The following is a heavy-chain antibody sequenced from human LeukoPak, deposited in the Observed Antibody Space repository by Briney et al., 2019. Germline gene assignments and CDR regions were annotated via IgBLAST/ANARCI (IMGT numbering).Heavy chain of an antibody. J-gene: IGHJ4*02. CDR2: IIPIFGTA. D-gene: IGHD5-12*01. CDR1: GGTFNSYA. V-gene: IGHV1-69*13. Sequence: ASVKVSCKASGGTFNSYAIRWVRQAPGQGLEWMGGIIPIFGTANYAQKFQGRVTITADESTSTAYTELSSLRSEDTAVYYCARTSHYVDIAATIPYGIYYFDYWGQGTLVTVSS. CDR3: ARTSHYVDIAATIPYGIYYFDY.